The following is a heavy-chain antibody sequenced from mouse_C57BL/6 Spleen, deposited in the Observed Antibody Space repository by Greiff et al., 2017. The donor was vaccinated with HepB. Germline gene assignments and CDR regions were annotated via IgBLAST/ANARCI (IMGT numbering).Heavy chain of an antibody. D-gene: IGHD2-2*01. J-gene: IGHJ2*01. Sequence: DVQLQESGPGLVKPSQSLSLTCSVTGYSITSGYYWNWIRQFPGNKLEWMGYISYDGSNNYNPSLKNRISITRDTSKNQFFLKLNSVTTEDTATYYCARGGYRYYFDYWGQGTTLTVSS. CDR2: ISYDGSN. V-gene: IGHV3-6*01. CDR1: GYSITSGYY. CDR3: ARGGYRYYFDY.